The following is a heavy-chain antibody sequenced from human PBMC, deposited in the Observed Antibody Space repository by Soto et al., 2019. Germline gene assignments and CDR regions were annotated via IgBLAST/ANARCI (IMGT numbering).Heavy chain of an antibody. CDR3: ARTGNYGDYRDAFDI. D-gene: IGHD4-17*01. CDR1: GGSFSGYY. J-gene: IGHJ3*02. CDR2: INHSGST. V-gene: IGHV4-34*01. Sequence: KTSETLSLTCAVYGGSFSGYYWSWIRQPPGKGLEWIGEINHSGSTNYNPSLKSRVTISVDTSKNQFSLKLSSVTAADTAVYYCARTGNYGDYRDAFDIWGQGTMVTVSS.